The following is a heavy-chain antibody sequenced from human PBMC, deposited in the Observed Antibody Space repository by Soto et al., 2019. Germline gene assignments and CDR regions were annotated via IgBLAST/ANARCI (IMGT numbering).Heavy chain of an antibody. CDR2: IKSKTDGGTT. Sequence: GGSLRLSCAASGFTFSNAWMSWVRQAPGKGLEWVGRIKSKTDGGTTDYAAPVKGSFTISRDDSKNTLYLQMNSLKTEDTAVYYCSAVGLARGSLYAFDILGQGTMVTVSS. D-gene: IGHD1-26*01. J-gene: IGHJ3*02. V-gene: IGHV3-15*01. CDR3: SAVGLARGSLYAFDI. CDR1: GFTFSNAW.